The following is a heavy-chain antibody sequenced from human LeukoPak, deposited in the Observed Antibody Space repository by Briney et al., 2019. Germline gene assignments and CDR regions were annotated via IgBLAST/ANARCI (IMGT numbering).Heavy chain of an antibody. V-gene: IGHV3-7*05. CDR3: ARRETSSSWAHFDY. Sequence: PGGSLRLSCAASGFTFSSYWMTWVRQAPGKGLEWVAKIKQDGSEKYYVDSVKGRFTISRDNAKTSLYLQLNSLGAEDTAVYYCARRETSSSWAHFDYWGQGTLVTVSS. CDR1: GFTFSSYW. J-gene: IGHJ4*02. D-gene: IGHD6-13*01. CDR2: IKQDGSEK.